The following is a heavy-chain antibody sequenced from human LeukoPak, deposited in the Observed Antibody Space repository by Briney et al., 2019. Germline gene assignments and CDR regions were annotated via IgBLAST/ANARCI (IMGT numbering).Heavy chain of an antibody. V-gene: IGHV3-21*01. CDR2: ISSSSSSI. D-gene: IGHD2-15*01. Sequence: PGGSLRLSCAASGFTFSSYSMNWVRQAPGKGLEWVSSISSSSSSIYFADSVKGRFTISRDNAKNSLYLQMNSLRAEGTAVYYCARDGGYCSGGSSRCDYYYYMDVWGKGTTVTVSS. J-gene: IGHJ6*03. CDR3: ARDGGYCSGGSSRCDYYYYMDV. CDR1: GFTFSSYS.